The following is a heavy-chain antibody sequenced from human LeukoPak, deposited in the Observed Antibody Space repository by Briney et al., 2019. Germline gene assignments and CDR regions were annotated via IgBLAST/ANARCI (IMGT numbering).Heavy chain of an antibody. CDR2: VFYTGRT. D-gene: IGHD3-16*01. J-gene: IGHJ6*03. Sequence: SETLSLTCTVSGDSMNEYYWSWVRQPPGKGLELIGYVFYTGRTNYRPSLKNRVTISLDTSKNQFSLRLSSVTAADTAVYYCARETSQKGAHYMDVWGKGTTVTISS. CDR1: GDSMNEYY. CDR3: ARETSQKGAHYMDV. V-gene: IGHV4-59*12.